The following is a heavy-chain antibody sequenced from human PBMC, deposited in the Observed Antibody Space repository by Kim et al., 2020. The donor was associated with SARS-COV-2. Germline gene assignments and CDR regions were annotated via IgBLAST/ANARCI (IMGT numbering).Heavy chain of an antibody. J-gene: IGHJ3*02. D-gene: IGHD3-9*01. V-gene: IGHV1-8*01. CDR2: MNPNSGNT. CDR3: ASWGLGYFDWLLADAFDI. CDR1: GYTFTSYD. Sequence: ASVKVSCKASGYTFTSYDINWVRQATGQGLEWMGWMNPNSGNTGYAQKFQGRVTMTRNTSISTAYMELSSLRSEDTAVYYCASWGLGYFDWLLADAFDIWGQGTMVTVSS.